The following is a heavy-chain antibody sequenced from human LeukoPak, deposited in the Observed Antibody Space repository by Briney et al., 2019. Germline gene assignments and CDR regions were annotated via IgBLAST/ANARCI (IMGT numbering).Heavy chain of an antibody. CDR3: VRVITGTSAYDY. D-gene: IGHD1-20*01. Sequence: ASETLSLTCAVSGGSINSGDSHWSWIRQPPGKGLEWIGYISYSGDTSYNPSLKSRVTIALDTSKNHFSLQLTSVTAADTAVYYCVRVITGTSAYDYWGQGTLATVSS. V-gene: IGHV4-30-4*01. J-gene: IGHJ4*02. CDR2: ISYSGDT. CDR1: GGSINSGDSH.